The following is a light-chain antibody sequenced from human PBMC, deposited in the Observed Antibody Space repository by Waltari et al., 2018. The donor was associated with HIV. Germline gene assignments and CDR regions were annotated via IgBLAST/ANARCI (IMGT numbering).Light chain of an antibody. CDR2: NTH. CDR3: AAWDDSMEGHV. V-gene: IGLV1-44*01. Sequence: QSVLTQPPSASGTPGQTVTISCSGSSADIGSNTVNWYKQLPGTAPKLLIYNTHQRPSGVPDRVSASKSGTSASLAISGLQAEDEADYYCAAWDDSMEGHVFGGGTKLTIL. CDR1: SADIGSNT. J-gene: IGLJ2*01.